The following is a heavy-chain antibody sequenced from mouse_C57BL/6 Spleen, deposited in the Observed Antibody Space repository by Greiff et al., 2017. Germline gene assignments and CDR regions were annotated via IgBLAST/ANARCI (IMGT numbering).Heavy chain of an antibody. CDR1: GYAFRSYW. V-gene: IGHV1-80*01. D-gene: IGHD2-1*01. CDR2: IYPGDGDT. Sequence: VQLQQSGAELVKPGASVKISCKASGYAFRSYWMHWVKQRPGKGLEWIGQIYPGDGDTNYNGKFKGKATLIADKPSSTADRQLSSLTSEDSAVYFCARGGYGNYYAMDYWGQGTSVTVYS. J-gene: IGHJ4*01. CDR3: ARGGYGNYYAMDY.